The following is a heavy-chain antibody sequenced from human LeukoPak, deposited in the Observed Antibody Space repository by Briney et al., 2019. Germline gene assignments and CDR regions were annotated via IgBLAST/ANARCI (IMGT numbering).Heavy chain of an antibody. V-gene: IGHV1-3*01. CDR3: ARGTYDFWSGYYPDP. D-gene: IGHD3-3*01. CDR1: GYTFTSYA. CDR2: INAGNGNT. Sequence: ASVKVSCKASGYTFTSYAMHWVRQAPGQRLEWMGWINAGNGNTKYSQKFQGRVTITRDTSISTAYMELSSLRSEDTAVYYCARGTYDFWSGYYPDPWGQGTLVTVSS. J-gene: IGHJ5*02.